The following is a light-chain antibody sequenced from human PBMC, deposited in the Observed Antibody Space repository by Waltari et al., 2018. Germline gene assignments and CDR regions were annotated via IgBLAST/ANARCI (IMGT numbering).Light chain of an antibody. CDR2: RNN. Sequence: QSVLTQPPSASGTPGQRVTISCSGSSSNIGSNYVYWYQQLPGTAPKLLIWRNNQRPSGVPDRVSGSKSGSYASLAISGRRAEDEADYYGAAWDDSLSGPVCGGGTKLTVL. J-gene: IGLJ3*02. CDR1: SSNIGSNY. V-gene: IGLV1-47*01. CDR3: AAWDDSLSGPV.